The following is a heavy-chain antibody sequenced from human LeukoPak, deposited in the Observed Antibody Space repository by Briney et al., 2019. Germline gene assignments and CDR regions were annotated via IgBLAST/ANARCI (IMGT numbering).Heavy chain of an antibody. CDR3: ARGYYYGSGSYPGLHYYYYMDV. CDR1: GYTFTGYY. Sequence: GASVKVSCKASGYTFTGYYMHWVRQAPGQGLEWMGWINPNSGGTNYAQKFQGRVTMTRDTSISTAYMELSRLRSDDTAVYYCARGYYYGSGSYPGLHYYYYMDVWGKGTTVTVSS. D-gene: IGHD3-10*01. J-gene: IGHJ6*03. CDR2: INPNSGGT. V-gene: IGHV1-2*02.